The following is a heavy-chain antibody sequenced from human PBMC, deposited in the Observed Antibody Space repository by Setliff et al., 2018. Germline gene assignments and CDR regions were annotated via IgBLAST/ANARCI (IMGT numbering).Heavy chain of an antibody. J-gene: IGHJ5*02. CDR1: GFTFSSLW. CDR3: SRDVYDFRTGQADP. D-gene: IGHD3-3*01. Sequence: RLSCAASGFTFSSLWMAWVRQAPGKGLEWVANINQGGGDQFYVDSVRGRFIISRDNAKNSLYLHMNSLRADDTAVYYCSRDVYDFRTGQADPWGQGTLVTVSS. V-gene: IGHV3-7*01. CDR2: INQGGGDQ.